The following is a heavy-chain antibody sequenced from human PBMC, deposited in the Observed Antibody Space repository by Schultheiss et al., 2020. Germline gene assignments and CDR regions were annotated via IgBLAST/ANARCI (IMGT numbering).Heavy chain of an antibody. CDR2: IYYSGST. Sequence: SETLSLTCAVYDGSISSYYWSWIRQPPGKGLEWIGYIYYSGSTNYNPSLKSRVTISVDTSKNQLSLKLNSVTAADTAVYYCARGGPDISYFDYWGRGTLVTVSS. CDR1: DGSISSYY. V-gene: IGHV4-59*01. CDR3: ARGGPDISYFDY. J-gene: IGHJ4*02. D-gene: IGHD3-9*01.